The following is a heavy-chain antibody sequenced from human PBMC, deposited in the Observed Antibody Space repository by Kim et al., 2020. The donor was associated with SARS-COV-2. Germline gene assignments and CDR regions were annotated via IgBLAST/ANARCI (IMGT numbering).Heavy chain of an antibody. Sequence: SETLSLICTVSGGSFSSYYWSWIRQSAGRGLEWIGHIHASGSTNYNPSLKSRLTMSVDTSKHQMSLELSSVTAADTAMYYCARQVAGADRRFDYWGQGILVTVSS. CDR2: IHASGST. CDR3: ARQVAGADRRFDY. J-gene: IGHJ4*02. V-gene: IGHV4-4*07. D-gene: IGHD6-19*01. CDR1: GGSFSSYY.